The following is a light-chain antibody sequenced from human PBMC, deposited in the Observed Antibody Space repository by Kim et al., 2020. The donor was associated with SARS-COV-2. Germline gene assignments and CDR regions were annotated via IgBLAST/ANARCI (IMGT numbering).Light chain of an antibody. V-gene: IGLV10-54*01. Sequence: QTATLTCTGNSNNVGNQGAAWLQHHQGHPPKLLSYRNNNRPSGISERLSASRSGNAASLTISGLQPEDEADYYCSSWDSSLTAWVFGGGTQLTVL. CDR3: SSWDSSLTAWV. CDR1: SNNVGNQG. J-gene: IGLJ3*02. CDR2: RNN.